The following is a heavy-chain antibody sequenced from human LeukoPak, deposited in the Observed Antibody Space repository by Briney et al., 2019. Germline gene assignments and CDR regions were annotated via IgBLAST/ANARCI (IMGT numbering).Heavy chain of an antibody. D-gene: IGHD3-22*01. CDR3: ASRDYYDSSGYYEYGY. Sequence: GRSLRLSCAASGFTFDDYAMHWVRQAPGKGLEWVSGISWNSGSIGYADSVKGRFTISRDNAKNSLYLQMNSLRAEDTAVYYCASRDYYDSSGYYEYGYWGQGTLVTVSS. CDR2: ISWNSGSI. J-gene: IGHJ4*02. CDR1: GFTFDDYA. V-gene: IGHV3-9*01.